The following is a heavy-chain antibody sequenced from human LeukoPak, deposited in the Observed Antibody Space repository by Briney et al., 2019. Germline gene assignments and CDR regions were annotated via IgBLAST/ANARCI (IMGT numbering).Heavy chain of an antibody. CDR3: AKESGKFDY. CDR2: ISSGSTYT. Sequence: GGSLRVSREASGFTFSDHYMSWIRQAPGKRLEWVSYISSGSTYTNYADSVEGRFSISRDNSKNSLYLQMNSLRSEDTAMYYCAKESGKFDYWGQGTLVGVSS. V-gene: IGHV3-11*03. CDR1: GFTFSDHY. J-gene: IGHJ4*02.